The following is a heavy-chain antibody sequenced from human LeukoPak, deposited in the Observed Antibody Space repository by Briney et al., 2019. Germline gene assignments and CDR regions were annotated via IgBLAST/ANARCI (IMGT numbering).Heavy chain of an antibody. V-gene: IGHV1-8*01. CDR1: GYTFTSYD. CDR3: ASFAAYSSGWYRGNFDY. D-gene: IGHD6-19*01. CDR2: MNPNSGNT. Sequence: ASVKVSCKASGYTFTSYDINWVRQATGQGLEWMGWMNPNSGNTGYAQKFQGRVTMTRDTSISTAYMELSRLRSDETAVYYCASFAAYSSGWYRGNFDYWGQGTLVTVSS. J-gene: IGHJ4*02.